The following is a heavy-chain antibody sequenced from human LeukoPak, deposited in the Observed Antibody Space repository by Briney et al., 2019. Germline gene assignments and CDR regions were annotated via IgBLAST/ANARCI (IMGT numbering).Heavy chain of an antibody. J-gene: IGHJ4*02. CDR1: GGTFSSYA. D-gene: IGHD2-15*01. CDR3: ARVGCSGGSCYYRYYFDY. V-gene: IGHV1-69*13. Sequence: SVKVSRKASGGTFSSYAISWVRQAPGQGLEWMGGIIPIFGTANYAQKFQGRVTITADESTSTAYMELSSLRSEDTAVYYCARVGCSGGSCYYRYYFDYWGQGTLVTVSS. CDR2: IIPIFGTA.